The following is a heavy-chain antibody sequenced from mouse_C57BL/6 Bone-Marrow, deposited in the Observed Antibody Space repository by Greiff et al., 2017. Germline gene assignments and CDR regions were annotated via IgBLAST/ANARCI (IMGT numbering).Heavy chain of an antibody. J-gene: IGHJ3*01. Sequence: QVQLQQSGAELVKPGASVKISCKASGYAFSSYWMNWVKQRPGKGLEWIGQIYPGDGDTNYNGKFKGKATLTADKSSSTAYMQLSSLTSEDSAVYFCAREGIYDDYDDGVAYWGQGTLVTVSA. V-gene: IGHV1-80*01. CDR3: AREGIYDDYDDGVAY. CDR1: GYAFSSYW. D-gene: IGHD2-4*01. CDR2: IYPGDGDT.